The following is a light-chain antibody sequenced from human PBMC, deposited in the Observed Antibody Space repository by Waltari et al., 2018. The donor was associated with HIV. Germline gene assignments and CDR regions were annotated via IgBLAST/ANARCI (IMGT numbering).Light chain of an antibody. CDR3: MQALQTPIT. J-gene: IGKJ5*01. CDR1: QSLLHTNGYNY. Sequence: DIVMTQSPLSLPVTAGEPASISCSSSQSLLHTNGYNYLDWYLQKPGQSPQLLIYLCSNRASGVPDRFSGSGSGTDFTLKISRVEAEDVGVYYCMQALQTPITFGQGTRLEIK. V-gene: IGKV2-28*01. CDR2: LCS.